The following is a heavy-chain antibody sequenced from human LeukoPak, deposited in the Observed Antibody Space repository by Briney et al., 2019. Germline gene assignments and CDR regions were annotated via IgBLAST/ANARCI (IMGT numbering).Heavy chain of an antibody. CDR2: IRYDGSNK. J-gene: IGHJ4*02. V-gene: IGHV3-30*02. Sequence: PGGSLRLSCAASGFTFSSYAMHWVRQAPGKGLEWVAFIRYDGSNKYYADSVKGRFTISRDNSKNTLYLQMNSLRAEDTAVYYCAKDQTTWNDLVGVDYWGQGTLVTVSS. CDR1: GFTFSSYA. CDR3: AKDQTTWNDLVGVDY. D-gene: IGHD1-1*01.